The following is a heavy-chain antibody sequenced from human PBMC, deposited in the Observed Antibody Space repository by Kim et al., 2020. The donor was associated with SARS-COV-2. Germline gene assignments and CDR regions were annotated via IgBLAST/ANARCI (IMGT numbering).Heavy chain of an antibody. Sequence: TLSLTCTVSGGSISSGDYYWSWIRQPPGKGLEWIGYIYYSGSTYYNPSLKSRVTISVDTSKNQFSLKLSSVTAADTTVYYCARDYYGSGSYYNPPGYWGQGTLVTVSS. CDR3: ARDYYGSGSYYNPPGY. J-gene: IGHJ4*02. CDR1: GGSISSGDYY. D-gene: IGHD3-10*01. V-gene: IGHV4-30-4*01. CDR2: IYYSGST.